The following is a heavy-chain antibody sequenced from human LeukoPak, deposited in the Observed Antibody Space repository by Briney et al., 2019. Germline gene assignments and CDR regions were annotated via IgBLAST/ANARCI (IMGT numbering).Heavy chain of an antibody. CDR3: AKDESNVVVSLLDY. CDR1: GFTFSSYA. V-gene: IGHV3-23*01. J-gene: IGHJ4*02. CDR2: ISGSGGST. Sequence: TGGSLRLSCAASGFTFSSYAMSWVRQAPGKGLEWVSAISGSGGSTYYADSVKGRFTISRDNSKNTLYLQMNSLRAEDTAVYYCAKDESNVVVSLLDYWGQGTLVTVSS. D-gene: IGHD2-2*01.